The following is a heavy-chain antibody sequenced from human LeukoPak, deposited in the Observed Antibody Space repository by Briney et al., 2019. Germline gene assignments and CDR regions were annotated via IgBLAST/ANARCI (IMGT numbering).Heavy chain of an antibody. CDR3: ARASGGNGDY. CDR1: GFTFSSYS. V-gene: IGHV3-48*02. CDR2: ISSSSTI. Sequence: PGGSLRLSCAASGFTFSSYSMNWVRQAPGKGLEWVSYISSSSTIYYADSVKGRFTISRDNAKNSLYLQMNSLRDEDTAVYYCARASGGNGDYWGQGTLVTVSS. D-gene: IGHD4-23*01. J-gene: IGHJ4*02.